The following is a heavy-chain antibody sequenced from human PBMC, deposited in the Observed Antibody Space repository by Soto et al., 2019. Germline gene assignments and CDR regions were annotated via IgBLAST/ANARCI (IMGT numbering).Heavy chain of an antibody. CDR3: ARRHLAVAVSPWFDP. V-gene: IGHV2-26*01. Sequence: QVTLKESGPVLVNPTEPLTLRCTVSGLSITDSEMGVSWIRQPPGQPLEWLAHIDSSGEKSYRTFLKSRLAISKDSSKSQIVLTMTTMDPADTATYYCARRHLAVAVSPWFDPWGQGIQVTVSS. CDR2: IDSSGEK. J-gene: IGHJ5*02. D-gene: IGHD6-19*01. CDR1: GLSITDSEMG.